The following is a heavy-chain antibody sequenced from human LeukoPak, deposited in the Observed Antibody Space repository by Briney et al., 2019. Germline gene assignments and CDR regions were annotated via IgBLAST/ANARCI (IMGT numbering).Heavy chain of an antibody. D-gene: IGHD3-22*01. Sequence: PSETLSLTCAVYGGSFSGYYWSWIRQPPGKGLEWIGEINHSGSTNYNPSLKSRVTISVDTSKNQFSLKLSSVTAADTAVYYCARGGEYYYDSSGSFDYWGQGTLVTVSS. V-gene: IGHV4-34*01. CDR3: ARGGEYYYDSSGSFDY. CDR1: GGSFSGYY. CDR2: INHSGST. J-gene: IGHJ4*02.